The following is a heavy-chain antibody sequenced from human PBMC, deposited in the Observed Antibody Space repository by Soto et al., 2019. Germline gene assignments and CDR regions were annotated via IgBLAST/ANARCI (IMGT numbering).Heavy chain of an antibody. CDR1: GFTFSSYW. D-gene: IGHD1-26*01. CDR2: IKQDGSEK. CDR3: ARDSGSCTRGFYYYGMDV. Sequence: EVQLVESGGGLVQPGGSLRLSCAASGFTFSSYWMSWVRQAPGKGLEWVANIKQDGSEKYYVDSVKGRFTISRDNAKNSLYLQMNSLRAEDTAVYYCARDSGSCTRGFYYYGMDVWGQGTTVTVSS. V-gene: IGHV3-7*01. J-gene: IGHJ6*02.